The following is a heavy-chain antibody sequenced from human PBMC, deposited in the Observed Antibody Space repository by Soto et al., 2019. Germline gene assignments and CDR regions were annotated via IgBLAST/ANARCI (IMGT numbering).Heavy chain of an antibody. CDR1: GYTFTSYG. D-gene: IGHD6-6*01. J-gene: IGHJ6*02. CDR3: ARDPSSPPYYYYGMDV. Sequence: QVQLVQSGAEVKKPGDSVKVSCKASGYTFTSYGISWVRQAPGQGLEWMGWISAYNGNTNYAQKLQGRVTMTTDTSTSTAYMELRSLRSDDKAVYYGARDPSSPPYYYYGMDVWGQVTTVTVSS. V-gene: IGHV1-18*04. CDR2: ISAYNGNT.